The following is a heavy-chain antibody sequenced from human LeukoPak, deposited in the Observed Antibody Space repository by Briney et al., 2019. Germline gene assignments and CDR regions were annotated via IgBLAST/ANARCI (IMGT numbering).Heavy chain of an antibody. CDR3: TSNGHWCMDV. CDR1: GFTFSSYSM. D-gene: IGHD2-8*01. J-gene: IGHJ6*03. CDR2: IYHSGTT. Sequence: GSLRLSCAASGFTFSSYSMNWVRQPPGKGLEWIGEIYHSGTTNYNPSLKSRAIISVDKSKNQFSLKLNSVTAADTAVYYCTSNGHWCMDVWGRGTTVTVSS. V-gene: IGHV4-4*02.